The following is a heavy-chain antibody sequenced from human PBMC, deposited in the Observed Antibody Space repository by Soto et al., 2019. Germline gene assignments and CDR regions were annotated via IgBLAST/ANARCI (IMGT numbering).Heavy chain of an antibody. CDR2: IVPMLGTP. CDR1: GGTFDNFI. Sequence: QVQLVQSGAEVKEPGSSVRVSCKASGGTFDNFIMNWVRQTPGQGLEWMGGIVPMLGTPTYGEKLKGKVTITEDGSTRTRYMEVTRLRPEYTVINYSPRIVTYSSSLTQYSGMEAWGQGTKVTVSS. J-gene: IGHJ6*01. V-gene: IGHV1-69*01. D-gene: IGHD1-26*01. CDR3: PRIVTYSSSLTQYSGMEA.